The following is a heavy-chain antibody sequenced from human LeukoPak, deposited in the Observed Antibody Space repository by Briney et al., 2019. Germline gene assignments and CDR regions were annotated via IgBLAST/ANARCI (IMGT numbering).Heavy chain of an antibody. CDR2: IRNKANSYTT. J-gene: IGHJ4*03. CDR3: ARRSGSYFHFDY. CDR1: GFTFSDHY. D-gene: IGHD1-26*01. V-gene: IGHV3-72*01. Sequence: PGGSLRLSCAASGFTFSDHYMDWVRQAPGKGLEWVGRIRNKANSYTTEYAASVKGRFTISRDDSQSSLYLQMNSLKTEDTAVYYCARRSGSYFHFDYWGQGTTVTVSS.